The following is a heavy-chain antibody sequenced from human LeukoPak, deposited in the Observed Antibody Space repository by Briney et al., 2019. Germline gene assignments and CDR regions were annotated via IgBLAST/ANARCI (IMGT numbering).Heavy chain of an antibody. Sequence: GGSLRLSCAASGFTFSTYDMHWVRQAPGKGLEWVAVISHDGSNKYHADSVKGRFTISRDNFKNTLYLQMNSLRAEDTAMYYCAKYRYCSGGSCYELDFWGQGTLVTVSS. CDR2: ISHDGSNK. V-gene: IGHV3-30*18. J-gene: IGHJ4*02. CDR3: AKYRYCSGGSCYELDF. CDR1: GFTFSTYD. D-gene: IGHD2-15*01.